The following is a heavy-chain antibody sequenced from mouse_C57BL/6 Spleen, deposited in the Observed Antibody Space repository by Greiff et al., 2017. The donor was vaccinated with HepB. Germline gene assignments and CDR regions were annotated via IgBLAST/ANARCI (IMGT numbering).Heavy chain of an antibody. CDR2: ISSGSSTI. CDR1: GFTFSDYG. Sequence: EVKVVESGGGLVKPGGSLKLSCAASGFTFSDYGMHWVRQAPEKGLEWVAYISSGSSTIYYADTVKGRFTISRDNAKNTLFLQRTSLRSEDTAMYYCARPYYYGSSYVGAMDYWGQGTSVTVSS. CDR3: ARPYYYGSSYVGAMDY. J-gene: IGHJ4*01. V-gene: IGHV5-17*01. D-gene: IGHD1-1*01.